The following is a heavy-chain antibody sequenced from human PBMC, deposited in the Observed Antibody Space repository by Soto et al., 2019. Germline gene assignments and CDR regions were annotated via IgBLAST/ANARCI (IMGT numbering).Heavy chain of an antibody. J-gene: IGHJ6*02. CDR2: IKDDGSEK. CDR1: GFTFNTYW. Sequence: EVQLVESGGGLVQPGGSLRLSCLASGFTFNTYWMNWVRQAPGRGLEWVANIKDDGSEKNYVDSVKGRFTISRDNAKNAVDLQMNSLRGKGTAVYLSARDWGTPGRGSAVGYYYHSGMDVWGQGTTVTVSS. V-gene: IGHV3-7*05. D-gene: IGHD6-19*01. CDR3: ARDWGTPGRGSAVGYYYHSGMDV.